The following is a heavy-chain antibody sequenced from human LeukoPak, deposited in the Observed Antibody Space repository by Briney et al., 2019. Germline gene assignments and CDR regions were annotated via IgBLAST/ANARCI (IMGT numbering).Heavy chain of an antibody. V-gene: IGHV4-4*07. CDR1: GGSISSYY. CDR3: ARVLMGYSYGSPDANYYYGMDV. J-gene: IGHJ6*02. D-gene: IGHD5-18*01. Sequence: PSETLSLTCTVSGGSISSYYWSWIRQPAGKGLEWIGRIYTSGSTNYNPSLKSRVTISVDTSKNQFSLKLSSVTAADTAVYYCARVLMGYSYGSPDANYYYGMDVWGQGTTVTVSS. CDR2: IYTSGST.